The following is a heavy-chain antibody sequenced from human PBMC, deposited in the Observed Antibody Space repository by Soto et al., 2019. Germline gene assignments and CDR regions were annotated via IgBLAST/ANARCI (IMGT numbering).Heavy chain of an antibody. CDR1: GFPFSSFA. CDR2: ISGSGDSI. J-gene: IGHJ4*02. D-gene: IGHD2-15*01. Sequence: EGSLRLSCAASGFPFSSFAMSWVRQAPGKGLEWVSAISGSGDSIYYADSVKGRFAISRDNSKNTLYLQMSSLRAEDTAIYYCAKDGVVLAATPFFADYWGQGSLVTVSS. V-gene: IGHV3-23*01. CDR3: AKDGVVLAATPFFADY.